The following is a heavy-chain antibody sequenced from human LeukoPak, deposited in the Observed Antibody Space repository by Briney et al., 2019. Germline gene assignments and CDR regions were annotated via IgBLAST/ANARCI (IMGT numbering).Heavy chain of an antibody. V-gene: IGHV1-18*01. Sequence: ASVKLSYKASGYTFTRYGISWVRQAPGQGLEWMGWISSYNGNTNYAKKLQGRVTMTTDTSTSTAYMELRGLRSDDTAVYYCARSSRVNFLSGGYYWGQGTLVTVSS. CDR2: ISSYNGNT. J-gene: IGHJ4*02. CDR3: ARSSRVNFLSGGYY. D-gene: IGHD3-10*01. CDR1: GYTFTRYG.